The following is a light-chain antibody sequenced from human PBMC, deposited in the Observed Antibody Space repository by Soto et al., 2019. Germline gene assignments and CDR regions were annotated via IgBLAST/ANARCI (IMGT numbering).Light chain of an antibody. CDR3: ATWHAGLNGWV. Sequence: QLVLTQPPSASGTPGQTIAISCSGSSSDIGQTTVNWYQQIPGAAPKLLIYDNHQRPSGVPDRFSGSKSGASAFLAISGLQSEDEAAYYCATWHAGLNGWVFGGGTKLTVL. V-gene: IGLV1-44*01. CDR2: DNH. J-gene: IGLJ3*02. CDR1: SSDIGQTT.